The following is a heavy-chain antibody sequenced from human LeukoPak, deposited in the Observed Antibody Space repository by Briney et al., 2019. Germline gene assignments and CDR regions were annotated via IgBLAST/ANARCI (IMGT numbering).Heavy chain of an antibody. V-gene: IGHV3-33*01. D-gene: IGHD2-15*01. Sequence: GGSLRLSCAVSGFTFSSWGMQWVRQTPGKGLEWVAVIWYDGSKKFYGDSVKGRFTISRDDSKNTLYLQMNSLRAEDMAIYYCARDGGAGLDYWGQGTLVTVSS. J-gene: IGHJ4*02. CDR3: ARDGGAGLDY. CDR2: IWYDGSKK. CDR1: GFTFSSWG.